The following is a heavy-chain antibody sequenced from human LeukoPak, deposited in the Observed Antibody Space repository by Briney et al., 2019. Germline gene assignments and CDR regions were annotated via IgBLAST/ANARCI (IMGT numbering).Heavy chain of an antibody. V-gene: IGHV4-34*01. J-gene: IGHJ4*02. CDR3: ARGFVALDY. CDR2: INHSGST. Sequence: SETRSLTCAVYGGSFGGYYWSWIRQPPGKGLEWIGEINHSGSTNYNPSLKSRVTISVDTSKNQFSLKLSSVTAADTAVYYCARGFVALDYWGQGTLVTVSS. CDR1: GGSFGGYY. D-gene: IGHD5-12*01.